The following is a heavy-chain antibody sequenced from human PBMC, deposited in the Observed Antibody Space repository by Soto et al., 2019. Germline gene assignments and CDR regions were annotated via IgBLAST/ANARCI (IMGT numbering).Heavy chain of an antibody. CDR2: IYSGGST. Sequence: GGSLRLSCAASGVTVSSSHMSWVRQAPGKGLEWVSVIYSGGSTYYADSVKGRFTISRDNSKNTLYLQMNSLRAEDTAVYYCASPIVGGAFDIWGQGTMVTVSS. V-gene: IGHV3-66*01. CDR1: GVTVSSSH. CDR3: ASPIVGGAFDI. D-gene: IGHD2-15*01. J-gene: IGHJ3*02.